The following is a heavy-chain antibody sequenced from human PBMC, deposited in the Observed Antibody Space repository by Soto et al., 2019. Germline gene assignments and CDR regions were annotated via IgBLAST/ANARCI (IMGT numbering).Heavy chain of an antibody. D-gene: IGHD2-21*02. J-gene: IGHJ4*02. V-gene: IGHV4-30-4*01. CDR1: GASLSSGDFY. Sequence: QVQLQESGPGQVKPSQTLTLTCIVSGASLSSGDFYWSWIRQPPGKGLEWIALIYYNGNNFYNPSLKRRVTIAIDTSNNQFSLKVRSVTAADTAVYYCARERRGGDSDGGVDYWGQGTLVTVSS. CDR2: IYYNGNN. CDR3: ARERRGGDSDGGVDY.